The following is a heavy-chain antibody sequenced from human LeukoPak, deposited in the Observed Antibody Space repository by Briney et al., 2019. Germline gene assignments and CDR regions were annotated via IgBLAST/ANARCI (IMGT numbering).Heavy chain of an antibody. CDR3: ARERICSGGSCYGASDI. J-gene: IGHJ3*02. Sequence: ASVKVSCKASGYTFTGYYMHWVRQAPGQGLEWMGWINPNSGGTNYAQKFQGRVTMTRDTSISTAYMELSRLRSDDTAVYYCARERICSGGSCYGASDIWGQGTMVTVSS. V-gene: IGHV1-2*02. D-gene: IGHD2-15*01. CDR1: GYTFTGYY. CDR2: INPNSGGT.